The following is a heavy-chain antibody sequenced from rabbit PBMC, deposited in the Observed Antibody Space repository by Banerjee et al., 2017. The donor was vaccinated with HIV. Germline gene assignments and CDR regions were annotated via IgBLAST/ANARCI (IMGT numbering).Heavy chain of an antibody. J-gene: IGHJ4*01. Sequence: QEQLVESGGGLFQPGGSLTLTCQASGFSFSHDYVMCWVRQAPGKGLEWIACMNTYTGKAVYATWTKGRFTVSKASSTTVTLHMTSLTAADTATYSCARDLVGVIGWNFGLWGPGTLVTVS. CDR3: ARDLVGVIGWNFGL. CDR2: MNTYTGKA. V-gene: IGHV1S45*01. D-gene: IGHD4-1*01. CDR1: GFSFSHDYV.